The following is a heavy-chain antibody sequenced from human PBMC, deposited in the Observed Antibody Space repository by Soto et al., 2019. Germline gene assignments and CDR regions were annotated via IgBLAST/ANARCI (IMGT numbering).Heavy chain of an antibody. CDR2: IHYSGSS. V-gene: IGHV4-30-4*01. CDR1: GGSISSGYYY. J-gene: IGHJ5*02. D-gene: IGHD2-21*01. Sequence: SEPLSRTCTASGGSISSGYYYWSWSRKPPGTGLKWIGYIHYSGSSYYTPSLKSRVTISVDTSKNQFSLKLRSMTAAATAVYYWARSTSSDRPVIHVSWFDPCGQGTLVTV. CDR3: ARSTSSDRPVIHVSWFDP.